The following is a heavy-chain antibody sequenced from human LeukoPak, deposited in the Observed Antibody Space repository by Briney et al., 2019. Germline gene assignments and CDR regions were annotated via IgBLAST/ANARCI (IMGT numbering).Heavy chain of an antibody. J-gene: IGHJ4*02. Sequence: SETLSLTCTVSGGSISSYYWSWIRQPPGKGLEWIGEINHSGSTNYNPSLKSRVTISVDTSKNQFSLKLSSVTAADTAVYYCARGPGSYGPIDYWGQGTLVTVSS. V-gene: IGHV4-34*01. CDR1: GGSISSYY. D-gene: IGHD5-18*01. CDR2: INHSGST. CDR3: ARGPGSYGPIDY.